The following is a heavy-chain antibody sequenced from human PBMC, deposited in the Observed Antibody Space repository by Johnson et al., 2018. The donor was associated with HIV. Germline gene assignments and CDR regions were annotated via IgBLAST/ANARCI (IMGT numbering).Heavy chain of an antibody. J-gene: IGHJ3*02. CDR2: INWNGGST. V-gene: IGHV3-20*04. CDR3: AKDLRSVNLDAFDI. CDR1: GFTFDDYG. Sequence: VQLVESGGGVVRPGGSLRLSCAASGFTFDDYGMSWVRQAPGKGLEWVSGINWNGGSTTYADSVRGRFSISRDNAKNSLVLQMNSLRAEDTALYYCAKDLRSVNLDAFDIWGQGTMVTVS. D-gene: IGHD5/OR15-5a*01.